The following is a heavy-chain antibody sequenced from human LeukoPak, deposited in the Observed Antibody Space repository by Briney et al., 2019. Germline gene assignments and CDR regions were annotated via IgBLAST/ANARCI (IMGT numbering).Heavy chain of an antibody. CDR1: GGSISSHY. V-gene: IGHV4-38-2*02. J-gene: IGHJ4*02. CDR2: IYHSGST. Sequence: SETLSLTCTVSGGSISSHYWSWIRQPPGKGLEWIGSIYHSGSTYYNPSLKSRVTISVDTSKNQFSLKLSSVTAADTAVYYCAREDGYSSGWGEYWGQGTLVTVSS. D-gene: IGHD6-19*01. CDR3: AREDGYSSGWGEY.